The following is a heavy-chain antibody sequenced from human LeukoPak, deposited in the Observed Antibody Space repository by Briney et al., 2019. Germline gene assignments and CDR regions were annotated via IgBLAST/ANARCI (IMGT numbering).Heavy chain of an antibody. CDR2: IKPYIGAT. CDR3: ARPEYRYGYILDY. J-gene: IGHJ4*02. CDR1: GYTFTGHY. Sequence: ASVKVSCKASGYTFTGHYIHWVRQAPGQGLEWMGWIKPYIGATNYAQKFQGRVTMTRDTSISTAHMELNRLTSDDTAVYYCARPEYRYGYILDYWGQGTLVTVSS. V-gene: IGHV1-2*02. D-gene: IGHD5-18*01.